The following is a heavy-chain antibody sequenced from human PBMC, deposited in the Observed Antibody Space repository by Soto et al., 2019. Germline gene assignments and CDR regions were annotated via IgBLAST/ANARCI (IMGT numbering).Heavy chain of an antibody. CDR1: GGSFKSGSYS. CDR3: ARDFAYFDS. D-gene: IGHD3-3*01. J-gene: IGHJ4*02. CDR2: VYHTSTT. Sequence: PSETLSLTCTASGGSFKSGSYSWSRIRQPPGKGLEWIVYVYHTSTTSYNPSLKSRVSISMDTSKNQFSLNLDSVNAADTAVYFCARDFAYFDSWGQGTLVTVSS. V-gene: IGHV4-61*01.